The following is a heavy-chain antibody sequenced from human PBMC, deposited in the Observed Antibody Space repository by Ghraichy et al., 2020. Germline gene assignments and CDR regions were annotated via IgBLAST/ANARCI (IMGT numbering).Heavy chain of an antibody. D-gene: IGHD4-11*01. CDR3: TRSSYTSTYYGRFDV. J-gene: IGHJ4*02. Sequence: SETLSLTCSVPGASFTISDYYWGWVRQSPARGLEWIASVYYSGHTYSNPSLKSRLVISADTSLNRVSLSLASVTAADSAVYYCTRSSYTSTYYGRFDVWGQGILVTVSS. V-gene: IGHV4-39*01. CDR2: VYYSGHT. CDR1: GASFTISDYY.